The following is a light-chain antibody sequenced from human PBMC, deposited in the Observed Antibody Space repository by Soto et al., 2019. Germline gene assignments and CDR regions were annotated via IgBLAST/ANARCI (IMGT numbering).Light chain of an antibody. CDR1: QNISSH. CDR2: DSS. Sequence: DIVLTQSPATLSLSPGARATLSCRASQNISSHLAWYRQTPGQAPRLLIYDSSSRATGTPARFSGWGSGTDFTLTISSLEADDFAVYYCRQRSRWPVTFGGGTKVEIK. J-gene: IGKJ4*01. CDR3: RQRSRWPVT. V-gene: IGKV3-11*01.